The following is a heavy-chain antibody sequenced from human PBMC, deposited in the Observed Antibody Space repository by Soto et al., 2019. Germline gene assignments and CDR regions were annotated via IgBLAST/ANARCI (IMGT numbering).Heavy chain of an antibody. D-gene: IGHD1-1*01. V-gene: IGHV3-53*01. Sequence: ELQVVESGGGLIHPGGSLRLSCGASGFTVNSNYMSWVRQAPGKGLEWVSVIYSGGDIYYADSVKGRFTISRDDSKNTVYLQLNSLRADDAAIYYCAKGNLEGLDFWGQGTLVCVSS. CDR1: GFTVNSNY. CDR3: AKGNLEGLDF. CDR2: IYSGGDI. J-gene: IGHJ4*02.